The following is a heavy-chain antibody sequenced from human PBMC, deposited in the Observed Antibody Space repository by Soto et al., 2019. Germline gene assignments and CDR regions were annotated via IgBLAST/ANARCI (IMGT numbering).Heavy chain of an antibody. Sequence: SETLSLTCSVSRGSISSYYWSWVRQPPGKGLEWIGFIHRTGSTKYNPSLESRVTISVDTSQNQLSLRLSSVTAADTAVYYCARESEGSGKNNWFDPWGQGILVTVSS. J-gene: IGHJ5*02. CDR3: ARESEGSGKNNWFDP. D-gene: IGHD3-10*01. CDR2: IHRTGST. V-gene: IGHV4-59*01. CDR1: RGSISSYY.